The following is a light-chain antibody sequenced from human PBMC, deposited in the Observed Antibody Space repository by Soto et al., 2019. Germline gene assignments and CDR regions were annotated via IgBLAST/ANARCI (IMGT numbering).Light chain of an antibody. CDR1: QTISSW. Sequence: DTQMCHIPHPPPRFVRAKVPLPRRASQTISSWLAWYQQKPGKAPKLLIYKASTLKSGVPSRFSGSGSGTEFTLTISSLQPDDFATYYCQQYYSYPRTFGQGTKVDIK. V-gene: IGKV1-5*03. J-gene: IGKJ1*01. CDR2: KAS. CDR3: QQYYSYPRT.